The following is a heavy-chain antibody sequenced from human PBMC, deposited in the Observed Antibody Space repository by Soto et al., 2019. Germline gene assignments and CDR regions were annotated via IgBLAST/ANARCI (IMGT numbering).Heavy chain of an antibody. D-gene: IGHD2-2*01. V-gene: IGHV3-21*01. J-gene: IGHJ6*02. CDR1: GFTFSTYS. Sequence: GSLGLSCAASGFTFSTYSMNWVRQAPGKGLDWVSSISSSGTYIHYADSLKGRFTISRDNAKNSRYLQMISLRAEDTAVYYCARDPSDCTRTSCSGYYALDLWGQGXTVTVSS. CDR2: ISSSGTYI. CDR3: ARDPSDCTRTSCSGYYALDL.